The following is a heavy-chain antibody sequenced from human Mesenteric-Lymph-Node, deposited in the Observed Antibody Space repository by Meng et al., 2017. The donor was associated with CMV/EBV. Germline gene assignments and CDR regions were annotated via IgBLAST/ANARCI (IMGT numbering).Heavy chain of an antibody. J-gene: IGHJ5*02. Sequence: TLTSYVITWVRHAPGQGLEWMGWISAYNGQTNYAQKLQGRDTMTTDKSTSTAYMELTSLRSDDTAVYYCARGLSDTLTGYYIYWFDTWGQGTLVTVSS. V-gene: IGHV1-18*01. CDR2: ISAYNGQT. CDR3: ARGLSDTLTGYYIYWFDT. CDR1: TLTSYV. D-gene: IGHD3-9*01.